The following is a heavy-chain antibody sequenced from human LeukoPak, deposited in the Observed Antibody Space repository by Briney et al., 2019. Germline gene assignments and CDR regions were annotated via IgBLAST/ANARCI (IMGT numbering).Heavy chain of an antibody. CDR2: IYHSGST. J-gene: IGHJ6*03. CDR1: GGSISSSSYY. D-gene: IGHD2-21*02. CDR3: ARRARAFCAGDCYKGSYYYYMDV. Sequence: SETLSLTCTVSGGSISSSSYYWGWIRQPPGKGLEWIGSIYHSGSTYSNPSLKIRVTISVDTSKNQFSLKLNSVTAADTAVYYCARRARAFCAGDCYKGSYYYYMDVWGRGTTVTISS. V-gene: IGHV4-39*07.